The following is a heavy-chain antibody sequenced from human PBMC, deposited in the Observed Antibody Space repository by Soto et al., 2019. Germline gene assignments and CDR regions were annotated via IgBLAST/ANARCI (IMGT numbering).Heavy chain of an antibody. V-gene: IGHV1-69*12. CDR2: IIPIFGTA. CDR3: ARNPDTNYSYGMDI. CDR1: GGTFSSYA. Sequence: QVQLVQSGAEVKKPGSSVKVSCKASGGTFSSYAISWVRQAPGQGLEWMGGIIPIFGTANYAQKFQGRVTITADESTSTAYMELSSRRSEDTAVYYCARNPDTNYSYGMDIWGQGTTVTVSS. J-gene: IGHJ6*02.